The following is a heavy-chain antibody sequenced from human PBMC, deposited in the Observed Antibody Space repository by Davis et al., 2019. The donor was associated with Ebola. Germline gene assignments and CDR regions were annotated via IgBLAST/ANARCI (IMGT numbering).Heavy chain of an antibody. V-gene: IGHV1-2*06. Sequence: ASVKVSCKASGYTFTGSYMHWVRQAPGQGLEWMGRINPNSGGTNYAQKFQGRVTMTRDTSISTAYMELSRLRSDDTAVYYCARDGEYCSSTSCYGYYYGMDVWGKGTTVTVSS. J-gene: IGHJ6*04. CDR3: ARDGEYCSSTSCYGYYYGMDV. CDR2: INPNSGGT. CDR1: GYTFTGSY. D-gene: IGHD2-2*01.